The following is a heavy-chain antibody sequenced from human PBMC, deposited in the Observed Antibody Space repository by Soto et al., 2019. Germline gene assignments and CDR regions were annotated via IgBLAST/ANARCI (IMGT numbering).Heavy chain of an antibody. J-gene: IGHJ6*02. CDR2: MNPNSGNT. CDR1: GYTFTSYD. CDR3: ARGGGGYCSGGSCYSSSGMDV. Sequence: GASVKVSCKASGYTFTSYDINWVRQATGQGLEWMGWMNPNSGNTGYAQKFQGRVTMTRNTSISTAYMELSSLRSEDTAVYYCARGGGGYCSGGSCYSSSGMDVWGQGTTVTASS. D-gene: IGHD2-15*01. V-gene: IGHV1-8*01.